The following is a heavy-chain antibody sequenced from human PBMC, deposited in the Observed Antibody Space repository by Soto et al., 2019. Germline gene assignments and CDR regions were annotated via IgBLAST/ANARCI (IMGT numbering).Heavy chain of an antibody. CDR3: AKGSGSSAYSPFDY. Sequence: PSETLSLTCAVSGGSISSGGYSGSWIRQPPGKGLEWIGYMYHSESTYYNPSLKSRVTISIDRSKNQFPLKLSSVTAADTAVYYCAKGSGSSAYSPFDYWGQGTLVTVSS. D-gene: IGHD3-16*01. CDR2: MYHSEST. V-gene: IGHV4-30-2*01. CDR1: GGSISSGGYS. J-gene: IGHJ4*02.